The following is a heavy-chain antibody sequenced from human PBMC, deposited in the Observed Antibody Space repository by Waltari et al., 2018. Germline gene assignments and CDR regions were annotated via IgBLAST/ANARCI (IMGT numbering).Heavy chain of an antibody. V-gene: IGHV2-26*01. CDR3: SVEYSSSWGYYFDY. CDR2: IFSNDEK. CDR1: GFSLSNARMG. D-gene: IGHD6-6*01. Sequence: QVTLKESGPVLVKPTETLTLTCTVSGFSLSNARMGVSWIRQPPGKALEWLAHIFSNDEKSYSTSLKSRLTISKDTSKSQVVLTMTNMDPVDTATYYCSVEYSSSWGYYFDYWGQGTMVTVSS. J-gene: IGHJ4*03.